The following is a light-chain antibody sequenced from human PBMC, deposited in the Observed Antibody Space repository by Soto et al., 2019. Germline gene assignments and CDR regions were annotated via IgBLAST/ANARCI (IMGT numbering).Light chain of an antibody. CDR1: KLGDKY. J-gene: IGLJ2*01. V-gene: IGLV3-1*01. Sequence: SYELTQPPSMSVYPGQTATIACSGDKLGDKYVCWYQQKSGESPILVIYQDTKRPSGIPERFSGANSGSTATLTISGTQSLDEADYYGQAWDGGTVVFGGGTKLTVL. CDR2: QDT. CDR3: QAWDGGTVV.